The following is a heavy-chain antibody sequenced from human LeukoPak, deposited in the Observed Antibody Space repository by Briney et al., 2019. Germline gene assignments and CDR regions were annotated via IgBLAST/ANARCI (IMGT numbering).Heavy chain of an antibody. D-gene: IGHD1-7*01. CDR2: IYSSGTT. CDR1: GGSISSSSYY. V-gene: IGHV4-39*01. J-gene: IGHJ1*01. Sequence: SETLSLTCTVSGGSISSSSYYWGWIRQPPGQGLECIGNIYSSGTTYYNPSLKSRVTISIDTSKSQFSLRLSSVTAADTAVYYCVQNIPGTIEHWGQGTLVTVSS. CDR3: VQNIPGTIEH.